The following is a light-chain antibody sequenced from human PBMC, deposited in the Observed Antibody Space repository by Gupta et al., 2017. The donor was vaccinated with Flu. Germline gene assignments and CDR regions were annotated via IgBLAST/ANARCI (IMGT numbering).Light chain of an antibody. J-gene: IGLJ2*01. V-gene: IGLV2-14*01. CDR2: KIT. CDR3: SSFTNGGTSNVV. Sequence: QSALTQPPSVSGSPGQSVTISCTGGSTDIGGYRFVSWYHHLPHRAPSLILIKITRRPSGVAIRFPGSRSGTTASLTITAPRAEADDHYYCSSFTNGGTSNVVFGGGTKLTVL. CDR1: STDIGGYRF.